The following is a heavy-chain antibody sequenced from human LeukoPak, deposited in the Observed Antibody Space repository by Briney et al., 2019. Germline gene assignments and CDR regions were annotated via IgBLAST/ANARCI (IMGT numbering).Heavy chain of an antibody. CDR3: ARVVGDSGSYYVDY. CDR1: GGTFSSYA. V-gene: IGHV1-69*05. J-gene: IGHJ4*02. D-gene: IGHD1-26*01. CDR2: IIPIFGTA. Sequence: ASVKVSCKASGGTFSSYAISWVRQAPGQGLEWMGGIIPIFGTASYAQKFQGRVTITTDESTSTAYMELSSLRSEDTAVYYCARVVGDSGSYYVDYWGQGTLVTVSS.